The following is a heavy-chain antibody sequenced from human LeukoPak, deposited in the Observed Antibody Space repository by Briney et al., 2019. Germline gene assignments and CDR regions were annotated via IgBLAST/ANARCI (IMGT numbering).Heavy chain of an antibody. CDR3: TTDPYDSSGYYYFDY. Sequence: PGGSLRLSCAASGFTFSNAWMSWVRQAPGKGLEWVGRIKSKTDGGTTDYAAPVKGRFTISRDDSKNTLYLQMNSLKTEDTAVYYCTTDPYDSSGYYYFDYWGQGTLATVSS. V-gene: IGHV3-15*01. CDR2: IKSKTDGGTT. J-gene: IGHJ4*02. D-gene: IGHD3-22*01. CDR1: GFTFSNAW.